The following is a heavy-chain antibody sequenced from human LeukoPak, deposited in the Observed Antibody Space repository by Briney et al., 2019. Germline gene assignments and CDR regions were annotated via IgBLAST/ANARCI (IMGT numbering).Heavy chain of an antibody. D-gene: IGHD3-22*01. CDR2: IYYSGST. CDR3: AREKGSYDSSGYEDYFDY. CDR1: GGSISSYY. Sequence: SETLSLTCTVSGGSISSYYWSWIRQPPGKGLEWIGYIYYSGSTNYNPSLKSRVTISVDTSKNQFSLKLSSVTAADTAVYYCAREKGSYDSSGYEDYFDYWGQGTLVTVSS. J-gene: IGHJ4*02. V-gene: IGHV4-59*01.